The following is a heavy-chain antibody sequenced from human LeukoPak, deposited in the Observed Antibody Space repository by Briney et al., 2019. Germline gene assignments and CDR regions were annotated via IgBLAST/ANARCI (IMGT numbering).Heavy chain of an antibody. D-gene: IGHD6-13*01. V-gene: IGHV4-34*01. Sequence: PSETLSLTCAVYGGXFSGYYCSWIRQPPGKGLEWIGEINHSGSANNNPSLKSRVTISVDTSKNQFSLNLNSVTAADTAVYYCARLSSSHLPDYWGQGTLVSVSS. CDR3: ARLSSSHLPDY. CDR1: GGXFSGYY. J-gene: IGHJ4*02. CDR2: INHSGSA.